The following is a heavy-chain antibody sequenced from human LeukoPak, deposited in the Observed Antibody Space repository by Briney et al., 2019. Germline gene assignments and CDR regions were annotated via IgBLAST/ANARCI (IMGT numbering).Heavy chain of an antibody. CDR2: ISGSGGST. CDR3: AKYVPGWVAVAGTYFDY. D-gene: IGHD6-19*01. CDR1: GFTFSSYA. V-gene: IGHV3-23*01. Sequence: PGGSLRLSRAAPGFTFSSYAMSWVRQAPGKGLEWVSAISGSGGSTYYADSVKGRFTISRDNSKNTLYLQMNSLRAEDTAVYYCAKYVPGWVAVAGTYFDYWGQGTLVTVSS. J-gene: IGHJ4*02.